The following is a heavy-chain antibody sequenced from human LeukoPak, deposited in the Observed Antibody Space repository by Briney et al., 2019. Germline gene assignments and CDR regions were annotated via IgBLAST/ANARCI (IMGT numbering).Heavy chain of an antibody. V-gene: IGHV3-33*01. CDR2: IWYDGSNK. Sequence: PGGSLRLSCGASGFTFSSCGMQWVRQAPGKGREGVAVIWYDGSNKYYADSVKGRFTISRDNSKNTLYLQMNSLRAEDTAVYYCARYRSSTEEFDYWGQGTLVTVSS. CDR3: ARYRSSTEEFDY. D-gene: IGHD2-2*01. J-gene: IGHJ4*02. CDR1: GFTFSSCG.